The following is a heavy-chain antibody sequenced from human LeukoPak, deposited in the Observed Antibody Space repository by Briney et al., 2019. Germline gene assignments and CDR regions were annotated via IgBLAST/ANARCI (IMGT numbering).Heavy chain of an antibody. CDR1: GYTFTSYY. D-gene: IGHD3-16*01. CDR2: INPSGGST. Sequence: ASVKVSCKASGYTFTSYYMHWVRQAPGQGLEWMGIINPSGGSTSYAQKFQGRVTMTRDTSTSTVYMELSSLRSEDTAVYYCATRGPIMITFGGVTGDYWGQGTLVTVSS. CDR3: ATRGPIMITFGGVTGDY. V-gene: IGHV1-46*01. J-gene: IGHJ4*02.